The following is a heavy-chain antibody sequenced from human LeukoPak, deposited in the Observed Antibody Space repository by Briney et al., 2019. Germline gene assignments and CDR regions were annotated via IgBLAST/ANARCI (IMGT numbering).Heavy chain of an antibody. CDR2: IYHSGTA. J-gene: IGHJ4*02. V-gene: IGHV4-30-2*01. CDR3: ARDRGYGSLDY. Sequence: PSQTLSLTCAVSGGSISSGGVSWSWIRQPPGKGLEWIGYIYHSGTAYYNSSLRSRVAMSVDRSKNQFSLTLTSVTAADTAVYYCARDRGYGSLDYWGQGTLVTVSS. D-gene: IGHD3-10*01. CDR1: GGSISSGGVS.